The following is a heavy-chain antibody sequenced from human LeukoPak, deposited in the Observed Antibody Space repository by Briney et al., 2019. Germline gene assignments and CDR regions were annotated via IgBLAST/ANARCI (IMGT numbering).Heavy chain of an antibody. CDR1: GFTFSSYG. CDR2: ISYVGSNK. J-gene: IGHJ6*02. CDR3: AKGDHIVVVVAATPVCGMDV. Sequence: GGSLRLSCAASGFTFSSYGMHWVRQAPGKGLEWVAVISYVGSNKYYADSVKGRFTISRDNSKNTLYLQMNSLRAEDTAVYYCAKGDHIVVVVAATPVCGMDVWGQGTTVTVSS. D-gene: IGHD2-15*01. V-gene: IGHV3-30*18.